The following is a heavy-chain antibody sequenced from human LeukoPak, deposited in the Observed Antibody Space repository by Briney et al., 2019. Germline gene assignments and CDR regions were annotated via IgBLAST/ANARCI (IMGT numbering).Heavy chain of an antibody. CDR2: ISSSSSYI. Sequence: GGSLRLSCAASGFTFSSYSMNWVRRAPGKGLEWVSSISSSSSYIYYADSVKGRFTISRDNAKNSLYLQMNSLRAEDTAVYYCARDKAEGYYDFWSGYYYNWFDPWGQGTLVTVSS. CDR1: GFTFSSYS. J-gene: IGHJ5*02. V-gene: IGHV3-21*01. CDR3: ARDKAEGYYDFWSGYYYNWFDP. D-gene: IGHD3-3*01.